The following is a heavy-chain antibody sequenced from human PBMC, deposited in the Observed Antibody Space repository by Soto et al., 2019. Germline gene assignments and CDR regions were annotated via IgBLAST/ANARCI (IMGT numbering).Heavy chain of an antibody. CDR1: GFTFSSYG. CDR2: IWYDGSNK. CDR3: ARVSGHGSGSYYSVVGGGLWDYYYYGMDV. D-gene: IGHD3-10*01. V-gene: IGHV3-33*01. J-gene: IGHJ6*02. Sequence: QVQLVESGGGVVQPGRSLRLSCAASGFTFSSYGMHWVRQAPGKGLEWVAVIWYDGSNKYYADSVKGRFTISRDNSKNTLYLQMNSLRAEDTAVYYCARVSGHGSGSYYSVVGGGLWDYYYYGMDVWGQGTTVTVSS.